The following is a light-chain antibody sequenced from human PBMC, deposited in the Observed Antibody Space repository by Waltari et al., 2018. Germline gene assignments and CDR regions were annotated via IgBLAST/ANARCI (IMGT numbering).Light chain of an antibody. CDR2: WAS. V-gene: IGKV4-1*01. J-gene: IGKJ2*01. CDR3: QQYYSSLPYT. Sequence: DIVMTQSPDSLAVSLAERATINCNSSRSVLYSSNNKNYLAWYQQKPGQPPKLLIYWASTRESGVPDRFSGSGSETDFTLTISSLQAEDVAVYYCQQYYSSLPYTFGQGTKLEIK. CDR1: RSVLYSSNNKNY.